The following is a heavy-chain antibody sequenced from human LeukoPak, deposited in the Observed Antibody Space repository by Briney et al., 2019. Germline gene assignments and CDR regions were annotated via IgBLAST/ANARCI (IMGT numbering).Heavy chain of an antibody. CDR3: ASAYYDYVWGSYRHGAFDI. D-gene: IGHD3-16*02. CDR2: INPNSSGT. Sequence: ASVKVSCKASGYTFTGYYMHWVRQAPGQGLEWMGWINPNSSGTNYAQKFQGRVTMTRDTSISTAYMERSRLRSDDTAVYYCASAYYDYVWGSYRHGAFDIWGQGTMVTVSS. CDR1: GYTFTGYY. V-gene: IGHV1-2*02. J-gene: IGHJ3*02.